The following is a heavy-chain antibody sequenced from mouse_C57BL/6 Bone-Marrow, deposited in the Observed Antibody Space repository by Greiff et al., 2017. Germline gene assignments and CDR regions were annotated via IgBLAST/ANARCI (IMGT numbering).Heavy chain of an antibody. D-gene: IGHD1-1*01. J-gene: IGHJ3*01. CDR1: GYTFTSYW. CDR3: ANDGISYLAWFDY. Sequence: QVQLQQSGAELVKPGASVKLSCKASGYTFTSYWMQWVKQRPGQGLEWIGEIDPSDSYTNYNQKFKGKATVTVDASSSTAYMPLNSRPSEDSAVYYCANDGISYLAWFDYWGQGTLVTVSA. CDR2: IDPSDSYT. V-gene: IGHV1-50*01.